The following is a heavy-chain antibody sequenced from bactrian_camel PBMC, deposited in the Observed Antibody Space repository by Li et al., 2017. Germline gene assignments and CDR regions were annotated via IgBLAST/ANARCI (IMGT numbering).Heavy chain of an antibody. CDR3: AMSPLECCLDSWSEDDFKY. D-gene: IGHD1*01. CDR1: GFTFRYSDYC. Sequence: QLVESGGGSVQAGGSLRLPCAGSGFTFRYSDYCLGWFRQALGKEREGVAIVDSDGTTRYIDSVKGRFTISQDSAKAWLYLRMDSLALEDTGMYYCAMSPLECCLDSWSEDDFKYWGQGTQVTVS. V-gene: IGHV3S67*01. J-gene: IGHJ4*01. CDR2: VDSDGTT.